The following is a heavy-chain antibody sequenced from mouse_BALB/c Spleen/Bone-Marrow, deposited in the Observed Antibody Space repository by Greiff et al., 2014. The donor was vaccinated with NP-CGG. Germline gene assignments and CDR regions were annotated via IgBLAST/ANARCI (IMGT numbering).Heavy chain of an antibody. V-gene: IGHV1-87*01. CDR3: ARGNYEGAMDY. J-gene: IGHJ4*01. CDR2: IYPGDGDT. D-gene: IGHD2-4*01. CDR1: GYTFTGYW. Sequence: SGAELARPGASVKLSCKASGYTFTGYWMQWIKQRPGQGQEWIGAIYPGDGDTRYTQKFKGKATLTADKSSSTAYMQLSSLASEDSAVYYCARGNYEGAMDYWGQGTSVTVSS.